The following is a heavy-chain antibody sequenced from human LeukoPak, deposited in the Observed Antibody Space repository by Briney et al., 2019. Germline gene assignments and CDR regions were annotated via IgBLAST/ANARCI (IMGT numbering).Heavy chain of an antibody. CDR1: GFTFSSYT. V-gene: IGHV3-23*01. CDR3: AKDPYYDSSGYYDH. D-gene: IGHD3-22*01. J-gene: IGHJ5*02. CDR2: ISGSDGST. Sequence: PGGSLRLYCAASGFTFSSYTMGWVRQAPGKGLEWVSAISGSDGSTHYAESVRGRFTVSRDNSKSTLYLQMNSLRAEDTAVYYCAKDPYYDSSGYYDHWGQGTLVTVSS.